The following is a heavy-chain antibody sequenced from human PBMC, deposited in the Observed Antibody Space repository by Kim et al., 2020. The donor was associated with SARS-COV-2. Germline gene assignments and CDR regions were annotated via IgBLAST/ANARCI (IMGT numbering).Heavy chain of an antibody. CDR1: GGSFSGYY. J-gene: IGHJ4*02. CDR3: ARAGKFRGATHLTDY. D-gene: IGHD3-10*01. Sequence: SETLSLTCAVYGGSFSGYYWSWIRQPPGKGLEWIGEINHSGSTNYNPSLKSRVTISVDTSKNQFSLKLSSVTAADTAVYYCARAGKFRGATHLTDYWGQGTLVTVSS. CDR2: INHSGST. V-gene: IGHV4-34*01.